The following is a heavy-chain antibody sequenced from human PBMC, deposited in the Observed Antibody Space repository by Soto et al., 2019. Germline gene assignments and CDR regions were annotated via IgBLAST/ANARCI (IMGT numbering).Heavy chain of an antibody. Sequence: LSLTCTVSVGSISSGPYSWGWIRQPPGEGLEWIGTFHHSESTHYNPSLESRITISVDTSKNQFSLKVSSVTVADTAVYYCARLGGYCSSTNCYYYYGMDVWGQGTTVTVSS. V-gene: IGHV4-39*01. J-gene: IGHJ6*02. CDR3: ARLGGYCSSTNCYYYYGMDV. D-gene: IGHD2-2*01. CDR1: VGSISSGPYS. CDR2: FHHSEST.